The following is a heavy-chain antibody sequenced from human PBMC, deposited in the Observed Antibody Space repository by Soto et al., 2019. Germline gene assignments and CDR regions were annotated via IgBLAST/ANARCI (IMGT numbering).Heavy chain of an antibody. CDR2: IYPGDSDT. D-gene: IGHD2-2*01. J-gene: IGHJ4*02. CDR3: ASLSCTGWSAYFYYY. Sequence: GESLKISCKGSGYSFTSSWIGWVRQMPGKGLEWMGIIYPGDSDTRYSPSFQGQVTISADESISTAYLQWSSLKASDTAMYYCASLSCTGWSAYFYYYCSQRSLVT. CDR1: GYSFTSSW. V-gene: IGHV5-51*01.